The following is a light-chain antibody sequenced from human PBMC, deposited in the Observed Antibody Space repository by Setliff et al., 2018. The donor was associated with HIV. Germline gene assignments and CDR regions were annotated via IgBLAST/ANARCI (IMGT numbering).Light chain of an antibody. CDR2: DVS. CDR1: SSDVGSYNL. Sequence: QSVLTQPASVSGSPGQSITISCTGTSSDVGSYNLVSWYQQHPGKAPKLMIYDVSHRPSGVSNRFSGSKSGNTASLTISGLQAEDEAHYYCCSYTSSTPLYVFATGTKVTVL. J-gene: IGLJ1*01. V-gene: IGLV2-14*02. CDR3: CSYTSSTPLYV.